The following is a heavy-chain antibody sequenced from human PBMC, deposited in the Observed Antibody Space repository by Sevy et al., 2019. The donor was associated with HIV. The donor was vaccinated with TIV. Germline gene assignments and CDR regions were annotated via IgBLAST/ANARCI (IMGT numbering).Heavy chain of an antibody. V-gene: IGHV4-59*08. D-gene: IGHD7-27*01. CDR1: GGSISSYY. CDR3: ARQPGDSYYYYMDV. Sequence: SETLSLTCTVSGGSISSYYWSWIRQPPGKGLEWIGYIYYSGSTNYNPSLKSRVTISVDTSKNQFSLKLSSVTAADTAVYYCARQPGDSYYYYMDVWGKGTTVTVSS. J-gene: IGHJ6*03. CDR2: IYYSGST.